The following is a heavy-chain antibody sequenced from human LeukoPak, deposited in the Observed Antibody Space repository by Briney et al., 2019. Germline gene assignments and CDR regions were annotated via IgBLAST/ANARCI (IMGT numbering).Heavy chain of an antibody. J-gene: IGHJ3*02. Sequence: PGGSLRLSCAASGFTFSSYSMNWVRQAPGKGLEWVSYISSSSSTIYYADSVKGRFTISRDNAKNSLYLQMNSLRAEDTAVYYCARDPDIVLMVYADSGAFDIWGQGTVVTVSS. D-gene: IGHD2-8*01. CDR2: ISSSSSTI. V-gene: IGHV3-48*01. CDR1: GFTFSSYS. CDR3: ARDPDIVLMVYADSGAFDI.